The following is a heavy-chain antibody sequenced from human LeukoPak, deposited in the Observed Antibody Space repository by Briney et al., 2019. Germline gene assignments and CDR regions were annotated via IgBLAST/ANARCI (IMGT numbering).Heavy chain of an antibody. V-gene: IGHV3-74*01. CDR3: ARAPSEIGGYYPEYFRH. J-gene: IGHJ1*01. D-gene: IGHD3-22*01. Sequence: PGGSLRLSCAPPGFTFSSYWMQWVRPAPGKGLVWVSRIKSDGSTRYSDSVKGRFNISRDNTKNTVSLQMNSLRAEDTGVYYCARAPSEIGGYYPEYFRHWGQGTLVTVSP. CDR1: GFTFSSYW. CDR2: IKSDGST.